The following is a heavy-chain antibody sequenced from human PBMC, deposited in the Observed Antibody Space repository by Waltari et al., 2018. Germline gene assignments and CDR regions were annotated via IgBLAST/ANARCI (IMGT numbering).Heavy chain of an antibody. CDR1: GVSISSSSYY. Sequence: QLQLQESGPGLVKPSETLSLTCTVSGVSISSSSYYWGWIRQPPGKGLEWIGSIYYSGGTQYNPSLKSRVTISVDTSKNQYSLKLSSVTAADTAVYYCARHGFQTSTYYYGSGSYYNAFDIWGQGTMVTVSS. D-gene: IGHD3-10*01. J-gene: IGHJ3*02. V-gene: IGHV4-39*01. CDR2: IYYSGGT. CDR3: ARHGFQTSTYYYGSGSYYNAFDI.